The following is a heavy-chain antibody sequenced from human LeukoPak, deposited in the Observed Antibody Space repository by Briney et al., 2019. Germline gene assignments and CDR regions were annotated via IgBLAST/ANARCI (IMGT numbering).Heavy chain of an antibody. CDR2: INSDESIT. CDR1: GFTFSSSW. Sequence: GGSLRLSCAASGFTFSSSWMYWVRQAPGKGLVWVSRINSDESITTYADSVKGRFTISRDNAKNTLYLQMNSLRAEDTAVYYCARGLVPGFLDYWGQGTPVTVSP. J-gene: IGHJ4*02. CDR3: ARGLVPGFLDY. V-gene: IGHV3-74*01. D-gene: IGHD4-11*01.